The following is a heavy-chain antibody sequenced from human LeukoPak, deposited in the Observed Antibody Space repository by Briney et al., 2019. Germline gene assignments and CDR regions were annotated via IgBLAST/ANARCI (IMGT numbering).Heavy chain of an antibody. J-gene: IGHJ3*02. CDR2: IWYDGSNK. Sequence: GGSLRLSCAASGFTFSSYGMHWVRQAPGKGLEWVAVIWYDGSNKYYADSVKGRFTISRDNSKNTLYLQMNSLRAEGTAVYYCARDLAMVRGLGDAFDIWGQGTMVTVSS. D-gene: IGHD3-10*01. CDR3: ARDLAMVRGLGDAFDI. CDR1: GFTFSSYG. V-gene: IGHV3-33*01.